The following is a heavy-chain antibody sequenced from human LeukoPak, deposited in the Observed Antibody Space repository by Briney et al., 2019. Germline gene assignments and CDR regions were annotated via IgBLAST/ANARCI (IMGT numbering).Heavy chain of an antibody. V-gene: IGHV1-69*13. CDR3: ASHYCGGDCYPPKYYFDY. D-gene: IGHD2-21*02. J-gene: IGHJ4*02. CDR1: GGTFSSYA. Sequence: GASVDVSCKASGGTFSSYAISWVRQAPGQGLEWMGGIIPIFGTANYAQKFQGRVTITADESTSTAYMELSSLRSEDTAVYYCASHYCGGDCYPPKYYFDYWGQGTLVTVSS. CDR2: IIPIFGTA.